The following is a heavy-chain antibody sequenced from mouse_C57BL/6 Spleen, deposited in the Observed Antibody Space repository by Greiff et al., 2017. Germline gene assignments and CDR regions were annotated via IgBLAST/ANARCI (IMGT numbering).Heavy chain of an antibody. Sequence: QVQLQQSGAELMKPGASVKLSCKATGYTFTGYWIDWVKQRPGHGLEWIGEILPGNGSTNYNEKFKGKATFTADTSSNTAYMQLSSLTTEDSAIYYCTYCYGSSPWFAYWGQGTLVTVSA. CDR3: TYCYGSSPWFAY. D-gene: IGHD1-1*01. V-gene: IGHV1-9*01. J-gene: IGHJ3*01. CDR2: ILPGNGST. CDR1: GYTFTGYW.